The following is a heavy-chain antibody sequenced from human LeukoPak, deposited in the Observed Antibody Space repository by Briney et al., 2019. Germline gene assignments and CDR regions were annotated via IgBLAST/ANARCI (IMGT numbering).Heavy chain of an antibody. CDR3: ARDRYYYDSSGSPFDY. V-gene: IGHV4-4*07. Sequence: SETLSLTCTVSGGSISSYYWSWIRQPAGKGLEWIGRIYTSGSTNYNPSLKSRVTMSVDTSKNQFSLELSSVTAADTAVYYCARDRYYYDSSGSPFDYWGQGTLVTVSS. CDR1: GGSISSYY. D-gene: IGHD3-22*01. CDR2: IYTSGST. J-gene: IGHJ4*02.